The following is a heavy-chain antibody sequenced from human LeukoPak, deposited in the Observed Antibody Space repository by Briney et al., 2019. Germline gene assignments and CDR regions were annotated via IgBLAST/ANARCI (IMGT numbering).Heavy chain of an antibody. J-gene: IGHJ4*02. D-gene: IGHD3-22*01. V-gene: IGHV4-39*07. CDR3: ARDPYYYDSSGYSI. CDR2: IYYSGST. CDR1: GGSISSSSYY. Sequence: SETLSLTCTVSGGSISSSSYYWGWIRQPPGKGLEWIGSIYYSGSTYYNPSLKSRVTISVDTSKNQFSLKLSSVTAADTAVYYCARDPYYYDSSGYSIWGQGTLVTVSS.